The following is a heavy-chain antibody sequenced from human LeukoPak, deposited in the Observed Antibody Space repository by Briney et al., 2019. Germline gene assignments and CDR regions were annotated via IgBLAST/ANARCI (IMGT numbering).Heavy chain of an antibody. CDR3: ARGHSSSSRIYNWFDP. CDR2: MNPNSGNT. Sequence: ASVKVSCKASGYTFTSYDINWVRQATGQGLEWMGWMNPNSGNTGYAQKFQGRVTITRNTSISTAYMELSSLRSEDTAVYYCARGHSSSSRIYNWFDPWGQGTLVTVSS. J-gene: IGHJ5*02. CDR1: GYTFTSYD. V-gene: IGHV1-8*01. D-gene: IGHD6-13*01.